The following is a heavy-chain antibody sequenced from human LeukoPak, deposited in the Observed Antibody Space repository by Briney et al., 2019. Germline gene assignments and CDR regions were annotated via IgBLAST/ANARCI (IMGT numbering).Heavy chain of an antibody. J-gene: IGHJ5*02. CDR1: RYSFTSYW. Sequence: GESLQIASNGSRYSFTSYWIGWVRQLPGKGREWMGIIYPGDSDTRYSPSFQGQVTTSSDKSISTAYLQWSRLKASDTAMYYCAYGMGRDWFDPWGEGTLVTVSS. V-gene: IGHV5-51*01. CDR2: IYPGDSDT. D-gene: IGHD4-17*01. CDR3: AYGMGRDWFDP.